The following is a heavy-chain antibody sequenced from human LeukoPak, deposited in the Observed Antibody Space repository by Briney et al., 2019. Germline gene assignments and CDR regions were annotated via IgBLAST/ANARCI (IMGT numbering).Heavy chain of an antibody. V-gene: IGHV1-2*02. J-gene: IGHJ6*02. Sequence: ASVKVSCKASGHTFTGYYMHWVRQAPGQGLEWMGWINPNSGSTNYAQKFQGRVTMTRDASISTAYMELSRLRSDDTAVYYCARVWFGELHSIDYYYYGMDVWGQGTTVTVSS. CDR1: GHTFTGYY. CDR3: ARVWFGELHSIDYYYYGMDV. CDR2: INPNSGST. D-gene: IGHD3-10*01.